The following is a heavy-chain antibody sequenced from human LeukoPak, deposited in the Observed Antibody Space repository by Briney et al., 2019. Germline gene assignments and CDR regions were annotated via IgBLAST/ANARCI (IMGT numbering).Heavy chain of an antibody. D-gene: IGHD2-15*01. J-gene: IGHJ4*02. V-gene: IGHV3-33*01. CDR1: GFTFSSYG. CDR3: ARDEDGGRDY. Sequence: GGSLRLSCAASGFTFSSYGMHWVRQAPGKGLEWVAVIWYDGSNKYYADSMKGRFTISRDNSKNTLYLQMNSLRAEDTAVYYCARDEDGGRDYWGQGTLVTVSS. CDR2: IWYDGSNK.